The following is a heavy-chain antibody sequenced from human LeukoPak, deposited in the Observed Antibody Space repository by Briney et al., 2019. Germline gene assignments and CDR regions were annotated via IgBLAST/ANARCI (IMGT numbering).Heavy chain of an antibody. J-gene: IGHJ5*02. D-gene: IGHD6-19*01. CDR3: ASEHIAVAGTYFGP. CDR1: GFTFSSYA. CDR2: ISYDGSNK. V-gene: IGHV3-30*09. Sequence: GGSLRLSCAGSGFTFSSYAMHWVRQAPGKGLEWVAVISYDGSNKYYADSVKGRFAISRDNSKNTLYLQMNSLRAEDTAVYYCASEHIAVAGTYFGPWGQGTLVTVSS.